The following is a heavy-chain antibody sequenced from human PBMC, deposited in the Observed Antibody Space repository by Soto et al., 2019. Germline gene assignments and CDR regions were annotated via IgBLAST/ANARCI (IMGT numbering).Heavy chain of an antibody. CDR3: ARDSVRFLEHFSKDYFDY. V-gene: IGHV3-33*08. J-gene: IGHJ4*02. CDR1: GFTFSDYG. D-gene: IGHD3-3*01. Sequence: QVHLVESGGGVVQPGGSLRLSCAGSGFTFSDYGMHWVRQAPGKGLEWVAVLWYDGSGEYYTDSVRGRFTISRVNSKNTIYLQMNNLRDEDTGVYYCARDSVRFLEHFSKDYFDYWGQGTRVTVSS. CDR2: LWYDGSGE.